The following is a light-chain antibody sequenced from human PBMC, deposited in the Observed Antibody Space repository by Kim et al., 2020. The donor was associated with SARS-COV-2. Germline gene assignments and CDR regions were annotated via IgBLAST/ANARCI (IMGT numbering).Light chain of an antibody. J-gene: IGKJ2*01. Sequence: PGERATLSGRASQSVSNNLAWYQLKPGQAPRLLIYGASTRATGTPARFSGSGSGTDFTLTVSSLQSEDFAVYYCHQYNDWPPGDTFGQGTKLEI. V-gene: IGKV3-15*01. CDR3: HQYNDWPPGDT. CDR2: GAS. CDR1: QSVSNN.